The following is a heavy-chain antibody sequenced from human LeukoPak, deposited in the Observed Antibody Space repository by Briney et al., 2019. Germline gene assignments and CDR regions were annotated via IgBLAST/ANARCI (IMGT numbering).Heavy chain of an antibody. CDR3: ARDYDFWSGTRRDAFDI. CDR2: IYYSGST. D-gene: IGHD3-3*01. CDR1: GGSISSGDYY. J-gene: IGHJ3*02. V-gene: IGHV4-30-4*08. Sequence: SQTLSLTYTVSGGSISSGDYYWSWIRQPPGKGLEWIGYIYYSGSTYYNPSLKSRVTISVDTSKNHFSLKLSSVTAADTAVYYCARDYDFWSGTRRDAFDIWGQRTMVTVSS.